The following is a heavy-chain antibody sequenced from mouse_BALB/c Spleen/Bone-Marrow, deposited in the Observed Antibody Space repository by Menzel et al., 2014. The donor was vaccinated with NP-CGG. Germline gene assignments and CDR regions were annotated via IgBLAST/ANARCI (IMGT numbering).Heavy chain of an antibody. CDR3: ARVEDGYYVRAMDY. CDR1: GFTFSSYA. CDR2: ISSGGST. V-gene: IGHV5-6-5*01. J-gene: IGHJ4*01. D-gene: IGHD2-3*01. Sequence: EVQGVESGGGLVKPGGSLKLSCAASGFTFSSYAMSWVRPTPEKRLEWVASISSGGSTYYPDSVKGRFTISRDNARNILYLQMSSLRSEDTAMYYCARVEDGYYVRAMDYWGQGTSVTVSS.